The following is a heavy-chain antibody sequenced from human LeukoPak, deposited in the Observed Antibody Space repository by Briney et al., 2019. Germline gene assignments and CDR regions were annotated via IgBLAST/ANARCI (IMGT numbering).Heavy chain of an antibody. V-gene: IGHV4-4*09. CDR2: IYTSGST. D-gene: IGHD2-2*02. CDR3: ARRVAATAILAFDY. J-gene: IGHJ4*02. CDR1: GGSISSYH. Sequence: SETLSLTCTVSGGSISSYHWSWIRQPPGKGLEWIGYIYTSGSTNYNPSLKSRVTISVDTSKNQFSLKLSSVTAADTAVYYCARRVAATAILAFDYWGQGTLVTVSS.